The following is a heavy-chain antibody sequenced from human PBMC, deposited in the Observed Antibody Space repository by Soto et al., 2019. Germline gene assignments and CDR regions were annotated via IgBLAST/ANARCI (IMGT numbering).Heavy chain of an antibody. CDR3: ARHLAGNRDY. CDR1: GFTFSSYW. D-gene: IGHD3-3*02. Sequence: GGSLRLSCAASGFTFSSYWMHWVRHAPGKGLVWVSRIKSDGRSTRYADSVKGRFTISRDNAKNTLYLQMDSLRAADTGVSYCARHLAGNRDYWDQETLVTSPQ. CDR2: IKSDGRST. V-gene: IGHV3-74*01. J-gene: IGHJ4*02.